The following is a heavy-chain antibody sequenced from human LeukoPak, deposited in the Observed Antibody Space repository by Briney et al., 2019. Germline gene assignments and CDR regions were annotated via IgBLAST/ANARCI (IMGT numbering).Heavy chain of an antibody. CDR1: GFTFSDYY. CDR2: ISSSGSTI. J-gene: IGHJ4*02. Sequence: GGSLRLSCAASGFTFSDYYMNWIRQAPGKRLERVSYISSSGSTIYYAASVKGRFTIYRDNAKNSLYLQMNSLRAEDTAVYYCARYQVYYDILTGYYNDQYYFDYWGQGTLVTVSS. V-gene: IGHV3-11*01. D-gene: IGHD3-9*01. CDR3: ARYQVYYDILTGYYNDQYYFDY.